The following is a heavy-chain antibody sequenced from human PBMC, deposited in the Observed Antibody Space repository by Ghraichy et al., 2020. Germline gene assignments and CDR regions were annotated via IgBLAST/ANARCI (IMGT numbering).Heavy chain of an antibody. CDR2: IDHSGST. CDR1: GGSFSGYF. Sequence: SETLSLTCTVYGGSFSGYFWTWIRQPPGKGPEWIGEIDHSGSTLYNPSLKNRVTVLVDPSKNQFFLKLSSVAAADTAVYYCGGKAHYDSVDYWGQGTLVIVSS. V-gene: IGHV4-34*01. J-gene: IGHJ4*02. D-gene: IGHD5-12*01. CDR3: GGKAHYDSVDY.